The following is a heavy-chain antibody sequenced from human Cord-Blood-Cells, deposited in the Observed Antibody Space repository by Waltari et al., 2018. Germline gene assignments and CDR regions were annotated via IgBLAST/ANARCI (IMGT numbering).Heavy chain of an antibody. CDR3: ARAVRGVINLRAFDI. D-gene: IGHD3-10*01. V-gene: IGHV1-69*01. J-gene: IGHJ3*02. CDR2: IIPIFGTA. CDR1: GGTFSSYA. Sequence: QVQLVQSGAEVKKPGSSVKVSCKASGGTFSSYAISWVRQAPGQGREWMGGIIPIFGTANAAQKSQGRVTITADESTSTAYMELSSLRSEDTAVYYCARAVRGVINLRAFDIWGQGTMVTVSS.